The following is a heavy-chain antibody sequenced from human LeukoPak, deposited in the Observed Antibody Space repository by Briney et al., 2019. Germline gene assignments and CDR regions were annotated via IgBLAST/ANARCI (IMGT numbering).Heavy chain of an antibody. V-gene: IGHV1-2*02. CDR2: LNSNTGDT. J-gene: IGHJ4*02. CDR3: ARFPGGVAGLDF. Sequence: GASVKVSCKASGYTFTGYYLHWVRQAPGQGLEWMGWLNSNTGDTNYTQKFQGRVTMTRDTSISTAYVGLSRLRSDDTAVYYCARFPGGVAGLDFWGQGTLVTVSS. CDR1: GYTFTGYY. D-gene: IGHD6-19*01.